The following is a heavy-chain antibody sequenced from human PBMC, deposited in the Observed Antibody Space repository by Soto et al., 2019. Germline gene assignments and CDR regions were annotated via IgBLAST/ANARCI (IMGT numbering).Heavy chain of an antibody. CDR1: GGSISSGGYY. J-gene: IGHJ5*02. V-gene: IGHV4-31*03. Sequence: SETLSLTCTVSGGSISSGGYYWSWIRQHPGKGLEWIGYIYYSGSTYYNPSLKSRVTISVDTSKNQFSLKLSSVTAADTAVYYCARENYDSSGYLSGNWFDPWGQGTLVTVSS. D-gene: IGHD3-22*01. CDR3: ARENYDSSGYLSGNWFDP. CDR2: IYYSGST.